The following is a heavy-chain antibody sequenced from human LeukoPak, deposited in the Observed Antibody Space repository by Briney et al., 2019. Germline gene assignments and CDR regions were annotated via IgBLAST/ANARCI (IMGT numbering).Heavy chain of an antibody. CDR3: ARDFGGYSYGSASLWFDP. CDR2: IYTSGST. CDR1: GSSISSGSYY. D-gene: IGHD5-18*01. J-gene: IGHJ5*02. Sequence: SETLSLTCTVSGSSISSGSYYWSWIRQPAGKGLEWIGRIYTSGSTNYNPSLKSRVTISVDTSKNQFSLKLSSVTAADTAVYYCARDFGGYSYGSASLWFDPWGQGTLVTVSS. V-gene: IGHV4-61*02.